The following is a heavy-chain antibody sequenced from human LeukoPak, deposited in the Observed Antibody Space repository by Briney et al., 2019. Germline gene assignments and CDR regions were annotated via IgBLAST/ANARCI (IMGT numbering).Heavy chain of an antibody. D-gene: IGHD5-18*01. CDR3: ARLNGYSYAYIDY. CDR2: IYYSGST. V-gene: IGHV4-59*08. Sequence: SETLSLTCTVSGGSISSYYWSWIRQPPGKGLEWIGYIYYSGSTNYNPSLKSRVTISVDTSKNQFSLKLTSVTAADTAVYYCARLNGYSYAYIDYWGQGTLVTVSS. CDR1: GGSISSYY. J-gene: IGHJ4*02.